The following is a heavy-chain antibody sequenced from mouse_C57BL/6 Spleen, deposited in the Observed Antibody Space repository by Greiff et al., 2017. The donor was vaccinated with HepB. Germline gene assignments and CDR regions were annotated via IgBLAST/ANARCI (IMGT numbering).Heavy chain of an antibody. V-gene: IGHV1-52*01. Sequence: QVQLQQPGAELVRPGSSVKLSCKASGYTFTSYWMHWVKQRPIQGLEWIGNIDPSDSETHYNQKFKDKATLTVDKSSSTAYMPLSSLTSEDSAVYYFAKGKGSPIAYWDRGTLVTVSA. CDR2: IDPSDSET. CDR3: AKGKGSPIAY. D-gene: IGHD1-1*01. J-gene: IGHJ3*01. CDR1: GYTFTSYW.